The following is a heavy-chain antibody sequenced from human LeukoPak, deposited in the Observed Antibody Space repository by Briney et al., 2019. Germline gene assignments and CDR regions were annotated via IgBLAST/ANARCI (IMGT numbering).Heavy chain of an antibody. CDR2: IYYSGST. Sequence: SETLSLTCTVSSGSISSYYWSWIRQPPGKGLEWIGNIYYSGSTNYNPSLKSRVTISVDTSKNQFSLKLNSVTAADTAVYYCARDDERSDWQPYFDYWGQGTLVIVSS. CDR3: ARDDERSDWQPYFDY. CDR1: SGSISSYY. V-gene: IGHV4-59*01. J-gene: IGHJ4*02. D-gene: IGHD2-21*02.